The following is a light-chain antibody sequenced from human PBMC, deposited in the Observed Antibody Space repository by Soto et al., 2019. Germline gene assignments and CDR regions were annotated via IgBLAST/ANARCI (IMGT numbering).Light chain of an antibody. Sequence: DIQMTQSPSSLSASVGDRVTITCRASQSISGYLSWYQQKLGKAPNLLIYGASSLQSGVPSRFSGSGSGTDLTLTISGLLPEDFATYFCQESHTSGTFGQGTKIEI. CDR1: QSISGY. J-gene: IGKJ2*01. CDR2: GAS. CDR3: QESHTSGT. V-gene: IGKV1-39*01.